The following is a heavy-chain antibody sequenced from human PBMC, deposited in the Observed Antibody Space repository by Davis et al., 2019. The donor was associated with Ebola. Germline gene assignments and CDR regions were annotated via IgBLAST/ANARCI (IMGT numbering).Heavy chain of an antibody. Sequence: GESLKISCAASGFTFSSYAMSWVRQAPGKGLEWVSAISGSGGSTYYADSVKGRFTISRDNSKNTLYLQMNSPRAEDTAVYYCASEPYDFWSGYSGGYYYYGMDVWGQGTTVTVSS. CDR1: GFTFSSYA. J-gene: IGHJ6*02. CDR3: ASEPYDFWSGYSGGYYYYGMDV. V-gene: IGHV3-23*01. D-gene: IGHD3-3*01. CDR2: ISGSGGST.